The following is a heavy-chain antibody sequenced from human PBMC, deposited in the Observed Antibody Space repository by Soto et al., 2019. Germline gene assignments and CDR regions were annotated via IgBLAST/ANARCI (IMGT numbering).Heavy chain of an antibody. V-gene: IGHV3-73*01. J-gene: IGHJ4*02. CDR2: IRSKANSYAT. CDR3: TSPQLVVAARSRGY. CDR1: GFTFSGSA. D-gene: IGHD2-15*01. Sequence: PGGSLRLSCAASGFTFSGSAMHWVRQASGKGLEWVGRIRSKANSYATAYAASVKGRFTISRDDSKNTAYLQMSSLKTEDTAVYYCTSPQLVVAARSRGYWGQGTLVTVFS.